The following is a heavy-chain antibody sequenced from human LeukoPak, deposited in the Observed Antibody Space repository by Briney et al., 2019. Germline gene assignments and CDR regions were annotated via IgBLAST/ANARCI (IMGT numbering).Heavy chain of an antibody. CDR1: GGSISSSS. V-gene: IGHV3-48*04. CDR3: AREHYSYGYGFDY. J-gene: IGHJ4*02. Sequence: RASETLSLTCTVSGGSISSSSYYWGWIRQAPGKGLEWVSYISSSSSTIYYADSVKGRFTISRDNAKNSLYLQMNSLRAEDTAVYYCAREHYSYGYGFDYWGQGTLVTVSS. CDR2: ISSSSSTI. D-gene: IGHD5-18*01.